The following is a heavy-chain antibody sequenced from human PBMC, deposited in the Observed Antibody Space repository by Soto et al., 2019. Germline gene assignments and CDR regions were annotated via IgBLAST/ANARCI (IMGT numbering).Heavy chain of an antibody. CDR3: ASMIGDPVLSIES. Sequence: QVQLQESGPGLVKPSETLSLTCTVSGGSISSYYWSWIRQPPGKGLEWIGFIFYSGSTSYNPSLKSRVTISIDTPEYQFSLKLSSVTAADTAVYYCASMIGDPVLSIESWGQGTLVAVSS. J-gene: IGHJ5*01. CDR2: IFYSGST. D-gene: IGHD3-10*02. CDR1: GGSISSYY. V-gene: IGHV4-59*01.